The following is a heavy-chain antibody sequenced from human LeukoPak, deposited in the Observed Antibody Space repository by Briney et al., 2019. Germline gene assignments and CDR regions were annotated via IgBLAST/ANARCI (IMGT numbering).Heavy chain of an antibody. D-gene: IGHD3-16*01. CDR3: AREVHDYVWGSQHDAFDI. Sequence: PSETLSLTCTVSGGYISSGSYYWSWIRQPAGKGLEWIGRIYTSGSTNYNPSLKSRVTISVDTSKNHFSLKLSSVTAADTAVYYCAREVHDYVWGSQHDAFDIWGQGTMVTVSS. V-gene: IGHV4-61*02. CDR2: IYTSGST. J-gene: IGHJ3*02. CDR1: GGYISSGSYY.